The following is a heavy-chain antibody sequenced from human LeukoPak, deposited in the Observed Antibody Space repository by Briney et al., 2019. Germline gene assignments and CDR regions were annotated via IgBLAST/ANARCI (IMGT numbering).Heavy chain of an antibody. CDR2: ISGSGGST. V-gene: IGHV3-23*01. D-gene: IGHD3-22*01. Sequence: PGGSLRLSCAASGFTFSSYAMSWVRQAPGKGLEWVSAISGSGGSTYYADSVKGRFTISRDNSKNTLYLQMNSLRAEDTAVYYCARTSPSVYYDSSGQTWDYWGQGTLVTVSS. CDR1: GFTFSSYA. CDR3: ARTSPSVYYDSSGQTWDY. J-gene: IGHJ4*02.